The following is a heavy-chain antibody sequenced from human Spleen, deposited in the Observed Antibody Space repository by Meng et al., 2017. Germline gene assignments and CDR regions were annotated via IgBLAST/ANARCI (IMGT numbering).Heavy chain of an antibody. J-gene: IGHJ5*02. D-gene: IGHD3-10*01. CDR3: ARISGA. CDR2: IFHSGST. V-gene: IGHV4-39*07. Sequence: QPQLQESGPGLVKPSEALSLTCSVSGGSISTSGYYWGWIRQPPGKGLEWIGEIFHSGSTNYNPSLKSRVTISVDKSKNQFSLKLSSVTAADRAVYYCARISGAWGQGTLVTVSS. CDR1: GGSISTSGYY.